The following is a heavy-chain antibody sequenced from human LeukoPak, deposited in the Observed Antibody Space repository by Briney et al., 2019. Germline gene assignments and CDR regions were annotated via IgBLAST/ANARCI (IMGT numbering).Heavy chain of an antibody. J-gene: IGHJ6*03. V-gene: IGHV4-4*07. CDR2: IYTSGST. CDR1: GGSISSYY. Sequence: SETLSLTCTVSGGSISSYYWSWIRQPAGKGLEWIGRIYTSGSTNHNPSLKSRVTMSVDTSKNQFSLKLSSVTAADTAVYYCARDVIVVVPAAITYYYYYMDVWGKGTTVTVSS. CDR3: ARDVIVVVPAAITYYYYYMDV. D-gene: IGHD2-2*02.